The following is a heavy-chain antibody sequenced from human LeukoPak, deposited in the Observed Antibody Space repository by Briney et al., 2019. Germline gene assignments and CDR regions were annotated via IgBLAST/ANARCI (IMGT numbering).Heavy chain of an antibody. CDR1: GFTVRTNY. J-gene: IGHJ4*02. Sequence: GGSLRLSCTASGFTVRTNYMSWVRQAPGKGLEWVSVIYSSGDTYYADSVKGRFTISRDDSKNTLYLQMNSLRAEGTAVYYCARAYYDILTTDSWGQGTLVSVSS. CDR3: ARAYYDILTTDS. D-gene: IGHD3-9*01. CDR2: IYSSGDT. V-gene: IGHV3-66*01.